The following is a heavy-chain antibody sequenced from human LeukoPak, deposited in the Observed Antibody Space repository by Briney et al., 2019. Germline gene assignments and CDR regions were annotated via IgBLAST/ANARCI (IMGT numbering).Heavy chain of an antibody. V-gene: IGHV3-21*01. D-gene: IGHD3-9*01. CDR2: ISSSSSYI. J-gene: IGHJ4*02. CDR3: AREGNYDILTGPSYYFAY. Sequence: PGGSLRLSCAASGFTFSSYSMNWVRQAPGKGLVWLSSISSSSSYISYADSVKGRFTISRDNAKNSLYLQMNSLRAEDTAVYYCAREGNYDILTGPSYYFAYWGQGTLVTVSS. CDR1: GFTFSSYS.